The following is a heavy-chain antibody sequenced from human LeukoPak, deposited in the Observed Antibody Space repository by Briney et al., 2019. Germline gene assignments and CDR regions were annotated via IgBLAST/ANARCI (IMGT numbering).Heavy chain of an antibody. V-gene: IGHV1-46*01. CDR2: INPSGTST. CDR3: ARDVAREFDY. D-gene: IGHD5-24*01. CDR1: GYMFTTSF. J-gene: IGHJ4*02. Sequence: GASVKVSCKASGYMFTTSFMHWVRQAPGQGLEWMGVINPSGTSTDYAQKFQGRVTMTRDTSTNTVYMELNSLRSEDTAVYYCARDVAREFDYWGQGTLVTVSS.